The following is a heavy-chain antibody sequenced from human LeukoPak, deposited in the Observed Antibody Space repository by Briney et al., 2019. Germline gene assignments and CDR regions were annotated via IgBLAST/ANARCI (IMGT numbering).Heavy chain of an antibody. CDR3: ARDVDITGTDY. CDR2: ISSSRSYI. CDR1: GFTFSSYS. D-gene: IGHD1-20*01. Sequence: GGSLRLSCAASGFTFSSYSMNWVRQAPGKGLEWVSSISSSRSYIYYADSVKGRFTISRDNAKNSPYLQMNSLRAEDTAVYYCARDVDITGTDYWGQGTLVTVSS. J-gene: IGHJ4*02. V-gene: IGHV3-21*01.